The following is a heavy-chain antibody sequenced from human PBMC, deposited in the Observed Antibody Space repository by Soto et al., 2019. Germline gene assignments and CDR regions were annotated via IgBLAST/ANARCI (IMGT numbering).Heavy chain of an antibody. CDR2: INPSGGST. CDR3: ARDLNGFVYFDY. D-gene: IGHD4-17*01. J-gene: IGHJ4*02. CDR1: GYTFTSYY. V-gene: IGHV1-46*01. Sequence: QVQLVQSGAEVKKPGASVKVSCKASGYTFTSYYMHWVRQAPGQGLEWMGIINPSGGSTSYAQKFQGRVTMNRDTSTSSVYMELSSLRSEDTAVYYCARDLNGFVYFDYWGQGTLVTVSS.